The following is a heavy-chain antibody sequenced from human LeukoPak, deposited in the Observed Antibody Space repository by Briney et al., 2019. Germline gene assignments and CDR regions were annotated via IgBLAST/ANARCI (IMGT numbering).Heavy chain of an antibody. J-gene: IGHJ4*02. D-gene: IGHD3-22*01. CDR2: IRSKAYGGTT. CDR1: GFTFGDYA. V-gene: IGHV3-49*03. CDR3: TREGLDSSGYSAYYFDY. Sequence: GESLKISCTASGFTFGDYAMSWFRQAPGKGLEWVGFIRSKAYGGTTEYAASVKGRFTISRDDSKSIAYLQMNSLETEDTAVYYCTREGLDSSGYSAYYFDYWGQGTLVTVSS.